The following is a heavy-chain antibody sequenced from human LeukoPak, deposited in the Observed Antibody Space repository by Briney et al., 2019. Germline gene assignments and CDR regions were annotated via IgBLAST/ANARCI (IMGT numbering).Heavy chain of an antibody. CDR3: ARGGTPVFYYYMDV. CDR2: INPNSGGT. CDR1: GNTFTGYY. Sequence: ASVKVSCKASGNTFTGYYMHWVRQAPGQGLEWMGWINPNSGGTNYAQKFQGRVTMTRDTSISTAYMELSSLRSDDTAVYYCARGGTPVFYYYMDVWGKGTTVTVSS. J-gene: IGHJ6*03. D-gene: IGHD3-16*01. V-gene: IGHV1-2*02.